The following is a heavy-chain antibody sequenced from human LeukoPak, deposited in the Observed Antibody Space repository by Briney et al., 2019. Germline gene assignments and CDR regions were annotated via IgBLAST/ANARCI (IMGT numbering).Heavy chain of an antibody. Sequence: GGSLRLSCLACGCSFSDYYMSWIRQAQGRGQQWISYISGSGSDFYYADAVKGRFTISRDNAINSLYLQMNSLRAEDTAVYYCARTIGYYYTMDVWGQGTTVIVSS. CDR2: ISGSGSDF. CDR3: ARTIGYYYTMDV. CDR1: GCSFSDYY. D-gene: IGHD2-8*01. V-gene: IGHV3-11*01. J-gene: IGHJ6*02.